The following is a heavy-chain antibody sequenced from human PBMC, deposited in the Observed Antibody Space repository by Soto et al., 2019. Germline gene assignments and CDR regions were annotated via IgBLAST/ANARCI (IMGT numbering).Heavy chain of an antibody. V-gene: IGHV3-49*04. CDR2: IRSKAYGGTT. D-gene: IGHD3-10*01. CDR1: GFTFTRYS. CDR3: PRVFGSGSYPPFDN. J-gene: IGHJ4*02. Sequence: QPGGSLRLSCAASGFTFTRYSMNWVRQAPGKGLEWVGFIRSKAYGGTTEYAASVKGRFTISRDDSKSIAYLQMNSLKTEATAVYYCPRVFGSGSYPPFDNWGQGTLVTVSS.